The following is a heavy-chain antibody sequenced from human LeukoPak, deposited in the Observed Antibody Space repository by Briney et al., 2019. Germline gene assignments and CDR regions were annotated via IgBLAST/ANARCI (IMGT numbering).Heavy chain of an antibody. D-gene: IGHD6-6*01. J-gene: IGHJ4*02. CDR3: ALSPGSSSFDY. CDR1: GGSFSGYY. Sequence: SGTLSLTCAVYGGSFSGYYWSWIRQPPGKGLEWIGEINHSGSTNYNPSLKSRVTISVDTSKNQFSLKLSSVTAADTAVYYCALSPGSSSFDYWGQGTLVTVSS. V-gene: IGHV4-34*01. CDR2: INHSGST.